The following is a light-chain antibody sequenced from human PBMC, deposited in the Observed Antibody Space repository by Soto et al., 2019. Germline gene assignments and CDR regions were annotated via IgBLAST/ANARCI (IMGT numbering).Light chain of an antibody. CDR1: QSLLYSSKNKNY. J-gene: IGKJ4*01. Sequence: DIVMTQSPDSLAVSLGERAVINCKTSQSLLYSSKNKNYLAWYQQKPGQPPKLLIYWASTRESGVPDRFSGSGSGTDFTLTISSLEAEDVAVYYWQQYYTTPLLTFGGGTKVEIK. V-gene: IGKV4-1*01. CDR3: QQYYTTPLLT. CDR2: WAS.